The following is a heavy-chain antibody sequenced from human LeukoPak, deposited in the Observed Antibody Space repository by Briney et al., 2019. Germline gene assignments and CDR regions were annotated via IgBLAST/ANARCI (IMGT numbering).Heavy chain of an antibody. J-gene: IGHJ4*02. Sequence: SETLSLTCAVYGGSFSGYYWSWIRQPPGKGLEWIGEINHSGSTNYNPSLKSRVTISVDTSKNQFSLKLSSVTAADTAVYYCARAGVDSSGWGLDYWGQGTLVTVSS. CDR3: ARAGVDSSGWGLDY. CDR2: INHSGST. V-gene: IGHV4-34*01. CDR1: GGSFSGYY. D-gene: IGHD6-19*01.